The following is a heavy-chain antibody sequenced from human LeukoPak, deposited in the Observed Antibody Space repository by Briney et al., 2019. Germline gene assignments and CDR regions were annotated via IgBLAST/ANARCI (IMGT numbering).Heavy chain of an antibody. CDR2: IYTNGIT. D-gene: IGHD2-21*02. Sequence: SETLSLTCTVSGDSISDYYWSWIRQPAGKGLELIGRIYTNGITNYNPSLKSQVTTSVDTSKNQLSLRLSSVTAADTAVYYCARGVMTAIFAFDIWGQGTMVTVSS. CDR1: GDSISDYY. V-gene: IGHV4-4*07. CDR3: ARGVMTAIFAFDI. J-gene: IGHJ3*02.